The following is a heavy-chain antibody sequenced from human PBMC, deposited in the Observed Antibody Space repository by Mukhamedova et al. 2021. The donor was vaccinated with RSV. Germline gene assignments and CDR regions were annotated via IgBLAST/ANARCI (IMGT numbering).Heavy chain of an antibody. Sequence: GKGLEWIGRIDRSGRSDYHPALKSRVTMSVDTSKNQFSLKLSSVTTADTAVYYCARDKGFGGTTSLFGYWGQGSLVTVSS. CDR3: ARDKGFGGTTSLFGY. D-gene: IGHD1-7*01. V-gene: IGHV4-4*07. J-gene: IGHJ4*02. CDR2: IDRSGRS.